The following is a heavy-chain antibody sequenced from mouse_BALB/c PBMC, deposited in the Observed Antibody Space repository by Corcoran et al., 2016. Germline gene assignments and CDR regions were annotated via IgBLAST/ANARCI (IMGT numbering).Heavy chain of an antibody. J-gene: IGHJ2*01. CDR2: INTYTGEP. Sequence: QIQLVQSGPELKKPGETVKISCKASGYTFTNYGMNWVKQAPGKGLKWMGWINTYTGEPTYADDFKGRFAFSLETSASTAYLQINNLKNEDTATYFCAYGNYVCDYWGQGTTLTVSS. D-gene: IGHD2-1*01. V-gene: IGHV9-3-1*01. CDR1: GYTFTNYG. CDR3: AYGNYVCDY.